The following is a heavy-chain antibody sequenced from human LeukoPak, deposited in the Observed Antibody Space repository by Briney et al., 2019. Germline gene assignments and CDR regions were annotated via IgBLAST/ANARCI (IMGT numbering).Heavy chain of an antibody. CDR2: IKSKTDGGTT. D-gene: IGHD3-9*01. Sequence: GGSLRLSCAASGFTFSNAWMSWVRQAPGKGLEWVGRIKSKTDGGTTDYAAPVKGRFTISGDDSKNTLYLQMNSLKTEDTAVYYCTTDDPIRYFDWLLSTDAFDIWGQGTMVTVSS. CDR1: GFTFSNAW. CDR3: TTDDPIRYFDWLLSTDAFDI. J-gene: IGHJ3*02. V-gene: IGHV3-15*01.